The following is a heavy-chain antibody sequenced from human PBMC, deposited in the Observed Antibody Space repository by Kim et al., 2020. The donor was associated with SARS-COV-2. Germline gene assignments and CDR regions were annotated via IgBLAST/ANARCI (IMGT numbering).Heavy chain of an antibody. CDR1: GYTFTSYG. CDR2: ISAYNGNT. CDR3: AREGGITIFGVVIQPGGYFDY. Sequence: ASVKVSCKASGYTFTSYGISWVRQAPGQGLEWMGWISAYNGNTNYAQKLQGRVTMTTDTSTSTAYMELRSLRSDDTAMYYCAREGGITIFGVVIQPGGYFDYWGQGTLVTVSS. D-gene: IGHD3-3*01. J-gene: IGHJ4*02. V-gene: IGHV1-18*01.